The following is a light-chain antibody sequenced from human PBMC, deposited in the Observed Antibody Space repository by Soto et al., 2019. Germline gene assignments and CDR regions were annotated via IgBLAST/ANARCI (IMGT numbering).Light chain of an antibody. Sequence: QAVVTQSSSASASLGSSVKLTCTLSSGHSSYIIAWHQQQPGKAPRYLMNLEGRGSYNKGSGIPDRFSGSSSGPDRYLTISNLQFEDEADYYCANWDSNTWVFGGGTQLTVL. CDR2: LEGRGSY. V-gene: IGLV4-60*02. CDR3: ANWDSNTWV. J-gene: IGLJ3*02. CDR1: SGHSSYI.